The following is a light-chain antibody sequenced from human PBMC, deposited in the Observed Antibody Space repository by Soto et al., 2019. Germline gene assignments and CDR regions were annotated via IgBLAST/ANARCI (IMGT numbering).Light chain of an antibody. CDR1: QNVSNRY. CDR2: GSY. J-gene: IGKJ4*01. V-gene: IGKV3-20*01. Sequence: IVLTQSPATLSLSPGEGATLSCRASQNVSNRYLAWYQQIPGQAPRLLIFGSYSRPTGIPDRFSGSGSGTDFTLTISRLEPEDFAVYYCQQYNNWPPLTFGGGTKVEIK. CDR3: QQYNNWPPLT.